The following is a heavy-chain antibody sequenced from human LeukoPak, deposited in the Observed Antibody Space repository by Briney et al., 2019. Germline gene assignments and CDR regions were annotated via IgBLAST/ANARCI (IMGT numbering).Heavy chain of an antibody. V-gene: IGHV4-38-2*01. Sequence: SETLSLTCAVSGYSISSGYYRGWIRQPPGKGLEWIGSIYHSGSTYYNPSLKSRVTISVDTSKNQFSLKLSSVTAADTAVYYCARVAGMYSSSWYYFDYWGQGTLVTVSS. CDR2: IYHSGST. CDR1: GYSISSGYY. J-gene: IGHJ4*02. D-gene: IGHD6-13*01. CDR3: ARVAGMYSSSWYYFDY.